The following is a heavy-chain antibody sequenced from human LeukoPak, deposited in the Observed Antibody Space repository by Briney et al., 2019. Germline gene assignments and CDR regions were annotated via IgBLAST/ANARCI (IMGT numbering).Heavy chain of an antibody. D-gene: IGHD3-10*01. Sequence: PGGSLRLSCAASGFTFSTYWMTWVRRAPGKGLEWVANIKQDGSEKYYVDSVKGRFTISRDNAKTSLYLQMNSLRAEDTAVYYCARGSGKLAYRGYSFDYWGQGALVTVSS. V-gene: IGHV3-7*05. CDR1: GFTFSTYW. CDR3: ARGSGKLAYRGYSFDY. CDR2: IKQDGSEK. J-gene: IGHJ4*02.